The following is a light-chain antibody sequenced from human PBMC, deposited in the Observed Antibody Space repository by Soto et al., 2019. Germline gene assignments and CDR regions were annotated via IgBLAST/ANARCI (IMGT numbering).Light chain of an antibody. CDR2: SNI. CDR1: TSNIGRNT. J-gene: IGLJ2*01. CDR3: AAWDDSPNGVV. V-gene: IGLV1-44*01. Sequence: QSVLTQPPSASGTPGQRVTISCSGSTSNIGRNTVNWYQQLPGTAPKLLIYSNIRRPSGVPDRFSGSKSGTSASLAISGLQSEDEADYYCAAWDDSPNGVVFGGGTKVTVL.